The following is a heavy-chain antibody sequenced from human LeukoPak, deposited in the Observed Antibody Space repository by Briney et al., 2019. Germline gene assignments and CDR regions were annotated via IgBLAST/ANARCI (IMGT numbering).Heavy chain of an antibody. CDR3: ARSHIVVVPAATNNWFDP. CDR1: GGSISSGGYY. CDR2: IYYSGST. D-gene: IGHD2-2*01. Sequence: SQTLSLTCTVSGGSISSGGYYWSWIRQHPGKGLEWIGYIYYSGSTYYNPSLKSRVTISADTSKDQFSLKLSSVTAADTAVYYCARSHIVVVPAATNNWFDPWGQGTLVTVSS. J-gene: IGHJ5*02. V-gene: IGHV4-31*03.